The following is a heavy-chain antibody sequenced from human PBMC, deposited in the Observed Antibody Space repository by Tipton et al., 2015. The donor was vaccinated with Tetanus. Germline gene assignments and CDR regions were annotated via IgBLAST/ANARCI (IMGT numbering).Heavy chain of an antibody. CDR3: ARDSSSWGRN. CDR1: GFTVSSSY. CDR2: IYSGGST. V-gene: IGHV3-53*01. Sequence: SLRLSCAASGFTVSSSYMSWVRQSPGKGLEWVSVIYSGGSTYYADSVKGRFTISRDNSKNTLYLQMNSLRAEDTAVYYCARDSSSWGRNWGQGTLVTVSS. J-gene: IGHJ4*02. D-gene: IGHD6-13*01.